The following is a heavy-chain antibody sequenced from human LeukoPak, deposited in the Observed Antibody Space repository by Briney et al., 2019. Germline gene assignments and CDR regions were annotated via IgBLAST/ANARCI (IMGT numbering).Heavy chain of an antibody. CDR1: GGSISSSN. V-gene: IGHV3-21*01. J-gene: IGHJ3*02. D-gene: IGHD3-10*01. CDR3: ARGPRGTDAFDI. CDR2: ISSSSSYI. Sequence: ETLSLTCAVSGGSISSSNWWSWVRQPPGKGLEWVSSISSSSSYIYYADSVKGRFTISRDNAKNSLYLQMNSLRAEDTAVYYCARGPRGTDAFDIWGQGTMVTVSS.